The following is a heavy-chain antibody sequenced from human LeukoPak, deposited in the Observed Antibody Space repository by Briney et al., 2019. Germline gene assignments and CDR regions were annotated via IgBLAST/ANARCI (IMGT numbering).Heavy chain of an antibody. V-gene: IGHV4-34*01. J-gene: IGHJ3*02. D-gene: IGHD2-2*02. Sequence: SETLSLTCAVYGGSFSDYYWSWIRQTPGEGLQWIGGIKHSGSTDYNPSLKSRVTMSVDTSKNQFSLKLSSVTAADTAVYYCANYCSSSSCHIRRAFDIWGQGTMVTVSS. CDR2: IKHSGST. CDR1: GGSFSDYY. CDR3: ANYCSSSSCHIRRAFDI.